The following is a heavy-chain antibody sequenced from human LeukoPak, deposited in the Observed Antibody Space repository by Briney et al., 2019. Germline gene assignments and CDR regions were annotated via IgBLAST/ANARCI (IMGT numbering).Heavy chain of an antibody. D-gene: IGHD4-17*01. CDR3: AKGVTVTRVYNWFDP. V-gene: IGHV3-23*01. J-gene: IGHJ5*02. Sequence: PGGSLRLSCAASGFAFSSYAVSWVRQAPGKGLEWVSGISATGGSTYYADSVKGRFTISRDNSKNTLYLQMISLGAEDTAVYYCAKGVTVTRVYNWFDPWGQGTLVTVSS. CDR2: ISATGGST. CDR1: GFAFSSYA.